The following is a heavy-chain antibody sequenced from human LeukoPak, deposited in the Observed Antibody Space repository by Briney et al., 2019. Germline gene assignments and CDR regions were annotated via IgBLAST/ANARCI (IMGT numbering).Heavy chain of an antibody. D-gene: IGHD3-22*01. Sequence: GESLMIPCTGSGYTFTNYWIGWVRQMPGKGLEWMGLVNPGDSDTRYSPSFQGQVTISADRSISTAYLQLSSLKASDSAMYYCVRPDSNGYYDAWGQGTLVTVSS. CDR1: GYTFTNYW. J-gene: IGHJ5*02. CDR3: VRPDSNGYYDA. V-gene: IGHV5-51*01. CDR2: VNPGDSDT.